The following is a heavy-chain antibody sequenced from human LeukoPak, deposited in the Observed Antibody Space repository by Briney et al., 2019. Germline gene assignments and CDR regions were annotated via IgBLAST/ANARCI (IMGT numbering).Heavy chain of an antibody. V-gene: IGHV3-13*01. J-gene: IGHJ2*01. Sequence: PGGSLRLSCAASGFTFDNTMHWVRQAPGKGLEWVSAIGIAGDTYYPVSVKGRFTISRENAKNSLYLQMNSLRPGDTAVYYCAREGPTVGSKWDNWYFDLWGRGTLVTVSS. CDR2: IGIAGDT. CDR1: GFTFDNT. CDR3: AREGPTVGSKWDNWYFDL. D-gene: IGHD1-26*01.